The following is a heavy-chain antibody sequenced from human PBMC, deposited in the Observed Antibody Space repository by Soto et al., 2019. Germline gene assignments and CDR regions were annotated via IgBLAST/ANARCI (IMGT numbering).Heavy chain of an antibody. CDR2: INPNSGGT. J-gene: IGHJ3*02. D-gene: IGHD2-8*01. CDR1: GYTFTGYY. Sequence: ASVKVSCKASGYTFTGYYMHWVRQAPGQGLEWMGWINPNSGGTNYAQKFQGWVTMTRDTSISTAYMELSRLRSDDTAVYYCARDKGVGAGPVDAFDIWGQGTMVTV. V-gene: IGHV1-2*04. CDR3: ARDKGVGAGPVDAFDI.